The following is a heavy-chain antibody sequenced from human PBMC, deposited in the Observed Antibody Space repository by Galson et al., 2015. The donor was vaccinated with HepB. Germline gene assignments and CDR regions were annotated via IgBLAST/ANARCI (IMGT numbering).Heavy chain of an antibody. D-gene: IGHD6-13*01. Sequence: SLRLSCAASGFTFSSYAMHWVRQAPGKGLEWVAVISYDGSNKYYADSVKGRFTISRDNSKNTLYLQMNSLRAEDTAVYYCARDSSSSWFVYWGQGTLVTVSS. V-gene: IGHV3-30*04. J-gene: IGHJ4*02. CDR2: ISYDGSNK. CDR3: ARDSSSSWFVY. CDR1: GFTFSSYA.